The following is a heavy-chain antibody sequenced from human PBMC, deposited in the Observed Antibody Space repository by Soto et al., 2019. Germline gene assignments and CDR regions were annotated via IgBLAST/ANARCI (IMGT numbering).Heavy chain of an antibody. CDR2: ISASNGNT. J-gene: IGHJ5*02. V-gene: IGHV1-18*01. CDR3: ARARCSSASCYKSTWFEP. D-gene: IGHD2-2*02. Sequence: QVQMVQSGAEAKKTGTSVKVSCKASGYTFTNFGVTWVRQAPGQGLEWMGWISASNGNTNYAWRFQGRVTMTTDPSTATAYMELRSLRSDDTAIYYCARARCSSASCYKSTWFEPWGQGTLVTVSS. CDR1: GYTFTNFG.